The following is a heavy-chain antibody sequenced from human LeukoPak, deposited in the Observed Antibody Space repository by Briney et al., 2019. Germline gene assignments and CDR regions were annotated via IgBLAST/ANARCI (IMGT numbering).Heavy chain of an antibody. D-gene: IGHD1-14*01. CDR1: GYTFTSYG. J-gene: IGHJ4*02. Sequence: ASVKVSCRASGYTFTSYGISWVRQAPGQGLEWMGWISAYNGNTNYAQKLQGRVTMTTDASMSTAYMELRSLRSDDTAVYYCARALQRQPDDYWGQGTLVTVSS. V-gene: IGHV1-18*01. CDR3: ARALQRQPDDY. CDR2: ISAYNGNT.